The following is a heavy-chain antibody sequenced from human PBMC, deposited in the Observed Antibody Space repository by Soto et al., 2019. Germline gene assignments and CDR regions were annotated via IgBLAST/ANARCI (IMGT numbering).Heavy chain of an antibody. CDR3: ARHVTTVTSYYFDY. CDR2: IYYSGST. J-gene: IGHJ4*02. V-gene: IGHV4-39*01. CDR1: GGSISSSSYY. Sequence: SETLSLTCTVSGGSISSSSYYWGWIRQPPGKGLEWIGSIYYSGSTYYNPSLKSRVTISVDTSKNQFSLKLSSVTAADTAVYYCARHVTTVTSYYFDYWGQGTLVTVSS. D-gene: IGHD4-17*01.